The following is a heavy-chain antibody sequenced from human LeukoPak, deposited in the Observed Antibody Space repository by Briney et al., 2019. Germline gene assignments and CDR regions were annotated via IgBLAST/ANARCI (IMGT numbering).Heavy chain of an antibody. CDR1: GFTFSSYW. V-gene: IGHV3-74*01. J-gene: IGHJ4*02. D-gene: IGHD2-2*01. CDR3: ARDDRDKYAAVY. Sequence: GGSLRLSCAASGFTFSSYWMHWVRQAPGKGLVWVSRINSDGSSTSYADSVKGRFTISRDDAKNTLYLQMNSLRAEDTAVYYCARDDRDKYAAVYWGQGTLVTVSS. CDR2: INSDGSST.